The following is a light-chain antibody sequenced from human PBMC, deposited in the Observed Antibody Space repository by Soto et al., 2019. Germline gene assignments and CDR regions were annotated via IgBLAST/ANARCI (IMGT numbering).Light chain of an antibody. Sequence: QSALTQPASVSGSPGQSITISCTGTSSDVGRYNHVSWYQHHPGKAPKLLISEVSKRPSGVSNRFSGSKSDYTASPTISGLQAEDEADYYCNSHTSGDFRVFGTGTKLTVL. CDR2: EVS. J-gene: IGLJ1*01. CDR3: NSHTSGDFRV. CDR1: SSDVGRYNH. V-gene: IGLV2-14*01.